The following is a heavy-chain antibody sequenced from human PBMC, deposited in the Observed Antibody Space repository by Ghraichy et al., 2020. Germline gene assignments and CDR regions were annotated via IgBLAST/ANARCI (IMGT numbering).Heavy chain of an antibody. J-gene: IGHJ6*02. CDR3: GRDSVGPQKTFYSYGMDV. CDR1: NGSFRGYY. Sequence: SQTLSLTCGVYNGSFRGYYWCWIRQSPGKGLEWIGEIIDTGSTNYNPSLKGRVVLSIDPSENEFSLRLTSVTAADTATYFCGRDSVGPQKTFYSYGMDVWGQGTTVTVSS. V-gene: IGHV4-34*12. D-gene: IGHD2/OR15-2a*01. CDR2: IIDTGST.